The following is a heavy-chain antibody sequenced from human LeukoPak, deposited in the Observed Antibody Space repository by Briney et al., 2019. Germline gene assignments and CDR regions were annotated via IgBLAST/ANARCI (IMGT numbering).Heavy chain of an antibody. CDR3: ARDAEGY. CDR1: GFTFSIQA. CDR2: ISGSGGST. J-gene: IGHJ4*02. V-gene: IGHV3-23*01. Sequence: GGSLRLSCAASGFTFSIQALSWVRQAPGKGLEWVSAISGSGGSTFYADSVKGRSTISRDNSKDTLYLQMNSLRAEDTAVYYCARDAEGYWGQGTLVTVSS.